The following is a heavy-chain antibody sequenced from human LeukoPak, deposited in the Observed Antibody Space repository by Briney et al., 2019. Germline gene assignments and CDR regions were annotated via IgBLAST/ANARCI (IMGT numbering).Heavy chain of an antibody. CDR2: ISGNSVTI. CDR1: GSTFSTYP. J-gene: IGHJ4*02. CDR3: AKILSGTYSFDL. Sequence: PGESLRLSCTASGSTFSTYPMTWVRQAPGQGLEWVSAISGNSVTISYAESVKGRFTISRDNSKNTLYLQMYSLRAEDTAVYYCAKILSGTYSFDLWGQGTLVTVSS. V-gene: IGHV3-23*01. D-gene: IGHD1-26*01.